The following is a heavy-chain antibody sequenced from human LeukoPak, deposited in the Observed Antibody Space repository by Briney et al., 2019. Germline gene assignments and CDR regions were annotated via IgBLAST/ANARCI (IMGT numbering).Heavy chain of an antibody. J-gene: IGHJ5*02. Sequence: GGSLRLSCAASGFTFSSYWMSWVRQAPGKGLEWVANIKQDGSEKYYVDSVKGRFTISRDNAKNSLYLQMNSLRAEDTAVYYCAREGAAAEDVNWFDPWGQGTLVTVSS. CDR3: AREGAAAEDVNWFDP. D-gene: IGHD6-25*01. V-gene: IGHV3-7*01. CDR1: GFTFSSYW. CDR2: IKQDGSEK.